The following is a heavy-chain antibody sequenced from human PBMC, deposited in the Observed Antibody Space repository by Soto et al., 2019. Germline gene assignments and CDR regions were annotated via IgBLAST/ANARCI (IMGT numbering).Heavy chain of an antibody. J-gene: IGHJ4*02. D-gene: IGHD1-7*01. CDR2: IRFDGSNE. CDR3: ARDGIGGTVFRGYLDY. CDR1: GGIFHGYG. Sequence: GGSLRLSCAVPGGIFHGYGMHWVRQAPGKGLEWVAIIRFDGSNEEYADSVKGRFTISRDNSKNTLYLQVNTLGAEDTAVYYYARDGIGGTVFRGYLDYWGRGTVVTVSS. V-gene: IGHV3-33*01.